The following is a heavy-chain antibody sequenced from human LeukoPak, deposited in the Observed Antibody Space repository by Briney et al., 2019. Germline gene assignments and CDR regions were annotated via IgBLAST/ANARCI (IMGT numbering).Heavy chain of an antibody. D-gene: IGHD3-9*01. V-gene: IGHV4-30-2*03. CDR1: GGSISSGGYS. CDR2: IYHSGST. Sequence: SETLSLTCAVSGGSISSGGYSWSWIRQPPGKGLEWIGYIYHSGSTYYNPSLKSRVTISVDTSKNQFSLKLSSVTAADTAVYYCARHVNYDILTGLLDYWGQGTLVTVSS. CDR3: ARHVNYDILTGLLDY. J-gene: IGHJ4*02.